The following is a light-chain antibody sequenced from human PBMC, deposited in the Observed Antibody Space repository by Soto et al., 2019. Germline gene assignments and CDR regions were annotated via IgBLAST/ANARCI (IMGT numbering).Light chain of an antibody. V-gene: IGKV1-5*03. CDR3: QHYNSYSEA. CDR1: QTISSW. Sequence: DIQMTQSPSTLSGSVGDRVTITCRASQTISSWLASYQQKPGKAPKLLIYKASTLKSGVPSRFSGSGSGTEFTLTIRSLQPDDFATYYCQHYNSYSEAFGQGTKVELK. J-gene: IGKJ1*01. CDR2: KAS.